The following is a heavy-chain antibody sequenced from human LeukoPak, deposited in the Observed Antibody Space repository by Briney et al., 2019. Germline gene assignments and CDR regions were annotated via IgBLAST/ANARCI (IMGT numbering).Heavy chain of an antibody. D-gene: IGHD2-2*01. V-gene: IGHV1-69*01. CDR2: IIPIFGTA. J-gene: IGHJ4*02. CDR3: AALGCSSTSCYSRGFFDY. CDR1: GGTFSSYA. Sequence: SVKVSCKASGGTFSSYAISWVRQAPGQGLECMGGIIPIFGTANYAQKFQGRVTITADESTSTAYMELSSLRSEDTAVYYCAALGCSSTSCYSRGFFDYWGQGTLVTVSS.